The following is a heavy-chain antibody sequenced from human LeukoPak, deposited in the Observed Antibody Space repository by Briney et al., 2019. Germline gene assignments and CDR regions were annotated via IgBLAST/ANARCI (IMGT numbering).Heavy chain of an antibody. Sequence: GGSLRLSCVVSGFTFSNAWMSWVRQAPGKGLEWVVRIKSKTDGGTTDYAAPVKGRFTISRDDSKNTVYLQMNSLKTEDTAFYYWTTDQWFDPWGQGTLVTVSS. J-gene: IGHJ5*02. CDR2: IKSKTDGGTT. V-gene: IGHV3-15*01. CDR1: GFTFSNAW. CDR3: TTDQWFDP.